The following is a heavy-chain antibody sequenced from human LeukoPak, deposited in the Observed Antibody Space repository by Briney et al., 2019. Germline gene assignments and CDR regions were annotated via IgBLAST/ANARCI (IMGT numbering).Heavy chain of an antibody. CDR3: AKHPRHCGGDCYSDFDY. CDR1: GFTFSNYA. CDR2: ISGSGGST. Sequence: AGGSLILSCAASGFTFSNYAMSWVRQAPGKGLEWVSAISGSGGSTNYADSAKGRITISRDNSKNTLSLQMNSLRAEDTAVYYCAKHPRHCGGDCYSDFDYWGQGTLVTVSA. J-gene: IGHJ4*02. V-gene: IGHV3-23*01. D-gene: IGHD2-21*02.